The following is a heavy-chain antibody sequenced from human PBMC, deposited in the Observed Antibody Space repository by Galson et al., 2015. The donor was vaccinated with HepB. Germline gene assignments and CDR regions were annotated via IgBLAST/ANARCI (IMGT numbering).Heavy chain of an antibody. CDR2: INAGNGNT. CDR3: ARDSESDYGSGDPIYDP. Sequence: SVKVSCRASGYTFTSYAMHWVRQAPGQRLEWMGWINAGNGNTKYSQKFQGRVTITRDTSASTAYMELSSLRSEDTAVYYCARDSESDYGSGDPIYDPWGQGTLVTVSS. J-gene: IGHJ5*02. V-gene: IGHV1-3*01. CDR1: GYTFTSYA. D-gene: IGHD3-10*01.